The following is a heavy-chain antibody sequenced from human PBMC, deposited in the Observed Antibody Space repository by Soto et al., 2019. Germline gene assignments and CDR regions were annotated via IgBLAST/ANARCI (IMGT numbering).Heavy chain of an antibody. CDR3: AHTYRNYYGSGSYGGDYYYGMDV. V-gene: IGHV2-5*02. D-gene: IGHD3-10*01. J-gene: IGHJ6*02. CDR2: NYWDDDK. Sequence: SGPTLVNPTQTLTLTCTFSGFSLSTSGVGVGWIRQPPGKALEWLALNYWDDDKRYSPSLKSRLTITKDTSKNQVVLTMTNMDPVDTAIYYCAHTYRNYYGSGSYGGDYYYGMDVWGQGTTVTVSS. CDR1: GFSLSTSGVG.